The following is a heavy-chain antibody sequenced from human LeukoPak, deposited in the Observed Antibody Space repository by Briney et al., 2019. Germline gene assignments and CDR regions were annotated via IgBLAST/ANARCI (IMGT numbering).Heavy chain of an antibody. Sequence: ASVKVSCKASGYTFTGYYMHWVRQAPGQGLEWMGWINLNSGNTGYAQKFQGRVTMTRNTSISTAYMELSSLRSEDTAVYYCARDHGSVGYCSGGSCYDWFDPWGQGTLVTVSS. D-gene: IGHD2-15*01. V-gene: IGHV1-8*02. J-gene: IGHJ5*02. CDR1: GYTFTGYY. CDR2: INLNSGNT. CDR3: ARDHGSVGYCSGGSCYDWFDP.